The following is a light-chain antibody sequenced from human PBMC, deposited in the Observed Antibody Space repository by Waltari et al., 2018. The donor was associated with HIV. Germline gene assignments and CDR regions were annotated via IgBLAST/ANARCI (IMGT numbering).Light chain of an antibody. V-gene: IGKV3-20*01. CDR1: QTVSSRD. CDR3: RRLGFSFRT. CDR2: GAS. J-gene: IGKJ1*01. Sequence: VLSQSPAPLSLSPGERATLSCRASQTVSSRDLAWSQQKSGQSPRPLIYGASSRTTGIPESCSGSGSGTDFTLTISRLEPEDFAVYYCRRLGFSFRTFGQGTKVEIK.